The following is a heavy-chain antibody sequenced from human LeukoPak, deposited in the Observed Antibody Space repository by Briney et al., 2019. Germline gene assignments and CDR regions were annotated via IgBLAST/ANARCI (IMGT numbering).Heavy chain of an antibody. CDR1: GGSISSYY. CDR3: ARHNIGDRGSYFDY. D-gene: IGHD1-26*01. J-gene: IGHJ4*02. Sequence: SETLSLTCTVSGGSISSYYWSWIRQPPGKGLERIGSIYYSESTYYNPSLKSRVTISVDTSKNQFSLNLISVTAADTAVYYCARHNIGDRGSYFDYWGQGTLVTVSS. CDR2: IYYSEST. V-gene: IGHV4-59*08.